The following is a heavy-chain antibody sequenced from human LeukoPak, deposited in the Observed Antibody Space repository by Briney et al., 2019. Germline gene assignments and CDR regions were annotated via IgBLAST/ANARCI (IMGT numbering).Heavy chain of an antibody. Sequence: PSETLSLTCTVSGGSISSSSYYWGWIRQPPGKGLEWIGSIYYSGNTYYNPSLKSRVAISVDTSKNQFSLRLSSVTAADTAVYYCARDIAAAGPWGQGTMVTVSS. CDR2: IYYSGNT. J-gene: IGHJ3*01. D-gene: IGHD6-13*01. V-gene: IGHV4-39*02. CDR1: GGSISSSSYY. CDR3: ARDIAAAGP.